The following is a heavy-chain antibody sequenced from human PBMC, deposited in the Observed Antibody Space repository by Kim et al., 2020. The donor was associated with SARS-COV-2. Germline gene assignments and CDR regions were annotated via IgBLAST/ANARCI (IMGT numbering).Heavy chain of an antibody. CDR2: INTDGSTT. D-gene: IGHD3-22*01. J-gene: IGHJ4*02. CDR1: GFTFSNYW. Sequence: GGSLRLSCAASGFTFSNYWIHWVRQAPGKGLVWVSRINTDGSTTTYADSVQGRFTISRDNAKNTLLLQMNSLGAEDTALYYCVRSHYSACSGYYYDFWGQGTLVTVSS. CDR3: VRSHYSACSGYYYDF. V-gene: IGHV3-74*01.